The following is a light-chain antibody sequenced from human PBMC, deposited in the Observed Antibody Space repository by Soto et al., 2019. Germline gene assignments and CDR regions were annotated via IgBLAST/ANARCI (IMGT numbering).Light chain of an antibody. CDR3: QSYDSSLSGYV. Sequence: QSALTQPPSLSGAPGQRVTISCTGSSSNIGAGYDVHWYQQLPGAAPKLLIYGNNNRPSGVPDRFSGSKSGTSASLAITGLQAEDEADYYCQSYDSSLSGYVFGTGTKLTVL. CDR2: GNN. V-gene: IGLV1-40*01. CDR1: SSNIGAGYD. J-gene: IGLJ1*01.